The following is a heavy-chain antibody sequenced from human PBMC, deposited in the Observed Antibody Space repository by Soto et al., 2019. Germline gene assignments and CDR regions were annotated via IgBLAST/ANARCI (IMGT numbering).Heavy chain of an antibody. Sequence: ILSLTCTLSGGPITRSDYPWSWTRQSPAKGLEWIGYIHNSGTSFYNPSLRGRVTVTLDTSRSQFYLTLASVTAADTAVYYCVREERIAAPQLDYWGQGIPVTVSS. CDR1: GGPITRSDYP. CDR3: VREERIAAPQLDY. D-gene: IGHD6-6*01. V-gene: IGHV4-30-4*01. J-gene: IGHJ4*02. CDR2: IHNSGTS.